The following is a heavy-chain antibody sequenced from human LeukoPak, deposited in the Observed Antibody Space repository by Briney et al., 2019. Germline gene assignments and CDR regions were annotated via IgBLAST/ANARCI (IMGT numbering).Heavy chain of an antibody. V-gene: IGHV3-23*01. CDR3: ASHYSSGWYFDY. CDR2: ISGSGGST. D-gene: IGHD6-19*01. Sequence: GESLRLSCAASGFTFSSYAMSWVRQAPGKGLEWVSAISGSGGSTYYADSVKGRFTISRDNSKNTLYLQMNSLRAEDTAVYYCASHYSSGWYFDYWGQGTLVTVSS. CDR1: GFTFSSYA. J-gene: IGHJ4*02.